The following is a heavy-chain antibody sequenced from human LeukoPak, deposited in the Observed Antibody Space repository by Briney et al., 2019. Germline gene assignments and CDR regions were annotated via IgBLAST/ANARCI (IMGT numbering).Heavy chain of an antibody. J-gene: IGHJ4*02. Sequence: PGRCLRLSCASAGVSFSSYAMIWVRQAPGIWLEWVSGIGGSGVSTYYADSVKGRFTISRDNSKNTLYLQMNSLRAEDTAIYYCAKDFNQYGDDWGQGTLVTVSS. V-gene: IGHV3-23*01. CDR3: AKDFNQYGDD. CDR2: IGGSGVST. CDR1: GVSFSSYA. D-gene: IGHD4-17*01.